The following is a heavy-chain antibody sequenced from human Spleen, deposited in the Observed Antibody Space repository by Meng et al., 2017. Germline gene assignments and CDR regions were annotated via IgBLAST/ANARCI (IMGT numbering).Heavy chain of an antibody. CDR2: IFYSGSA. CDR1: GGSLSSSSYY. D-gene: IGHD2-2*01. J-gene: IGHJ6*02. Sequence: GSLTLSCTVSGGSLSSSSYYWGWLRQPPGKGLEWIGSIFYSGSANCIPSLSSLATISVDTSKNQFSLKVSSVTTADTAVYYCASHCPSTSCYYYYGMDVWGQGTTVTVSS. V-gene: IGHV4-39*07. CDR3: ASHCPSTSCYYYYGMDV.